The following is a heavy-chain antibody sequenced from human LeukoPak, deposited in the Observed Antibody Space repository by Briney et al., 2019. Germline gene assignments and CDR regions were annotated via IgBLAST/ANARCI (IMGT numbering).Heavy chain of an antibody. CDR3: ARDGSKVAATGGAFDI. CDR2: IYYSGST. J-gene: IGHJ3*02. Sequence: PSETLSLTCTVSGGSISSSSYYWGWIRQPPGTGLEWIGSIYYSGSTYYNPSLKSRVTISVDTSKNQFSLKLSSVTAADTAVYYCARDGSKVAATGGAFDIWGQGTMVTVSS. CDR1: GGSISSSSYY. V-gene: IGHV4-39*07. D-gene: IGHD2-15*01.